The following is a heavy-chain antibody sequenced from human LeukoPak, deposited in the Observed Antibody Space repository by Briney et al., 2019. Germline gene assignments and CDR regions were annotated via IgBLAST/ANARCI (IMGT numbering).Heavy chain of an antibody. CDR1: GFTFSSYG. CDR3: ARWGHNCSGGSCYGRQIDY. Sequence: PGGSLRLSCAASGFTFSSYGMHWVRQAPGKGLEWVAVIWYDGSNKYYADSVKGRFTISRDNSKNTLYLQMNSLRAEDTAMYYCARWGHNCSGGSCYGRQIDYWGQGTLVTVSS. J-gene: IGHJ4*02. CDR2: IWYDGSNK. V-gene: IGHV3-33*01. D-gene: IGHD2-15*01.